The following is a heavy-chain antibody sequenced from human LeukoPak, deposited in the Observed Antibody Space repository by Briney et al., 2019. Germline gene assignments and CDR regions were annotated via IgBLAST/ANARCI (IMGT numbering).Heavy chain of an antibody. V-gene: IGHV4-34*01. CDR1: GGSFSGYY. Sequence: PSETLFLTCAVYGGSFSGYYWSWIRQPPGKGLEWIGEINHSGSTNYNPSLKSRVTISVDTSKNQFSLKLSSVTAADTAVYYCARSPGHYYYGMDVWGQGTTVTVSS. D-gene: IGHD3-10*01. J-gene: IGHJ6*02. CDR2: INHSGST. CDR3: ARSPGHYYYGMDV.